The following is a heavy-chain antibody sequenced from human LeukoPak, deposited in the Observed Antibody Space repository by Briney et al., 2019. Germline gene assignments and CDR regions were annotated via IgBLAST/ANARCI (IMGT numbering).Heavy chain of an antibody. CDR3: ARDRDLTMIVDY. Sequence: PSETLSLTCTASGGSISSSSYYWGWIRQPPGKGLEWIGSIYYSGSTYYNPSLKSRVTISVDTSKNQFSLKLSSVTAADTAVYYCARDRDLTMIVDYWGQGTLVTVSS. J-gene: IGHJ4*02. V-gene: IGHV4-39*07. D-gene: IGHD3-22*01. CDR1: GGSISSSSYY. CDR2: IYYSGST.